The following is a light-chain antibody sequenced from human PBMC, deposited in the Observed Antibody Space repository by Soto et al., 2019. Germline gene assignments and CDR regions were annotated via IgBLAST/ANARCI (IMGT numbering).Light chain of an antibody. CDR2: EVT. CDR3: SSYTGTCYV. CDR1: SSDLGAYKY. J-gene: IGLJ1*01. Sequence: QSVLTQPASVSGSPGQSITISCAGTSSDLGAYKYVSWYQQHPDKAPKLILYEVTRRPSRVSNRFSGSKSGNTASLTSSGLLAEDEADYSCSSYTGTCYVVVTGSKVPVL. V-gene: IGLV2-14*03.